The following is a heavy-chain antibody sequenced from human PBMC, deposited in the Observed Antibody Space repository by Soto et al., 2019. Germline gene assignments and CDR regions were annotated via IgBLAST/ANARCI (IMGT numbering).Heavy chain of an antibody. J-gene: IGHJ4*02. V-gene: IGHV1-58*01. CDR3: AADPYYYDSSDYYSFDQ. D-gene: IGHD3-22*01. CDR2: IVVGSGNT. Sequence: WASVKVSCKASGFNFRTTAVQWVRQARGQRLEWIGWIVVGSGNTNYAQNFQERVTITRDMSTSTAYIDVSGLRSEDTAVYYCAADPYYYDSSDYYSFDQWGQGTLVTVSS. CDR1: GFNFRTTA.